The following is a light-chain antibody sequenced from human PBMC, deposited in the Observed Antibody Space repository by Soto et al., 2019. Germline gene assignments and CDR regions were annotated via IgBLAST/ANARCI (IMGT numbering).Light chain of an antibody. Sequence: DIQLTQSPSSLSASVGDRVTITCRASQSISTHLNWYQQKPGKAPHLLIYAASSLQSWVPSRFSGSGAGTDFTLTISSLQPEDFATYYCQKSYTTPWTFGQGTKVE. CDR3: QKSYTTPWT. J-gene: IGKJ1*01. CDR2: AAS. V-gene: IGKV1-39*01. CDR1: QSISTH.